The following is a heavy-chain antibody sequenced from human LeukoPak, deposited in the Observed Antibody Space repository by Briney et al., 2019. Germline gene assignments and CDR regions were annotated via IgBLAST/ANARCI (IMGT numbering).Heavy chain of an antibody. CDR3: AKRGVVIRVILVGFHKEAYYFDS. Sequence: RTGGSLRLSCAVSGITLSNYGMSWVRQAPGKGLEWVAGISGSGGGTNYADSVKGRFTISRDNSKNTMYLQMNSLRAEDTAVYFCAKRGVVIRVILVGFHKEAYYFDSWGQGALVTVSS. CDR2: ISGSGGGT. V-gene: IGHV3-23*01. J-gene: IGHJ4*02. CDR1: GITLSNYG. D-gene: IGHD3-22*01.